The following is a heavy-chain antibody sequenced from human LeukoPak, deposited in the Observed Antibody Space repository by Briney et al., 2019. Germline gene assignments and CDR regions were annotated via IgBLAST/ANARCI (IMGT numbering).Heavy chain of an antibody. V-gene: IGHV3-64*01. CDR1: GFTFSSYA. CDR2: ISYNGGST. J-gene: IGHJ4*02. Sequence: GGSLRLSCAASGFTFSSYAMNWVRQAPGKGLEYVSSISYNGGSTYYANSVKGRFTISRDNSKNTLYLQMGSLRAEDMAVYYCARDPGIPAAGTVGYFDYWGQGTLVTVSS. D-gene: IGHD6-13*01. CDR3: ARDPGIPAAGTVGYFDY.